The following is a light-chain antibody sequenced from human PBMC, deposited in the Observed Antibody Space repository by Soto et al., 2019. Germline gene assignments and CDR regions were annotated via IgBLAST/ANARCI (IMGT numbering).Light chain of an antibody. J-gene: IGKJ3*01. CDR2: GAS. V-gene: IGKV3-20*01. CDR3: QQYSSSPPEFT. Sequence: EIVLTQSPGTLSASPGERVTLSCRASQSVNSNYLAWYQQRPGQAPRLLIFGASYRTTGIPDRFSGSGSGTDFYLTISRREPEDFAVYYCQQYSSSPPEFTFGPGTKVDSK. CDR1: QSVNSNY.